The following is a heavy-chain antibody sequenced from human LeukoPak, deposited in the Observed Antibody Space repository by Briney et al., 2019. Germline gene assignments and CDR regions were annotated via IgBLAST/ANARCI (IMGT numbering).Heavy chain of an antibody. CDR1: GFTFSSYG. V-gene: IGHV3-48*03. D-gene: IGHD1-26*01. J-gene: IGHJ4*02. CDR2: ITSSGSKT. CDR3: VKSLGAPDDY. Sequence: GGSLRLSCAASGFTFSSYGMNWVRRAPGKGLEWLSYITSSGSKTYYADSVKGRFTISRDNAKNSLYLQMNSLRAEDTAVYYCVKSLGAPDDYWGQGTLVTVSS.